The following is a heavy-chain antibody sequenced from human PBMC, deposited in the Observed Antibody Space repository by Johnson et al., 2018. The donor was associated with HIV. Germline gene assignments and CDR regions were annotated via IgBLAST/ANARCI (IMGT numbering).Heavy chain of an antibody. Sequence: QVQLVVSGGGLVQPGGSLRLSCAASGFTVSSNYMSWVRQAPGKGLEWVAVISYDGSNKYYADSVKGRFTISRDNSKNTLYLQMNGLRPEDTAVYYCAKEDPWRRAFDIWGQGTVVTVSS. CDR3: AKEDPWRRAFDI. CDR1: GFTVSSNY. V-gene: IGHV3-30*18. CDR2: ISYDGSNK. D-gene: IGHD1-1*01. J-gene: IGHJ3*02.